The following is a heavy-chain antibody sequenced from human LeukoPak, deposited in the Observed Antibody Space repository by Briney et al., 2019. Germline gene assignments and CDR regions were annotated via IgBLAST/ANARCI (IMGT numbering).Heavy chain of an antibody. D-gene: IGHD3-10*01. CDR2: INHSGST. J-gene: IGHJ5*02. Sequence: SETLSLTCAVYGGSFSGYYWSWIRQPPGKGLEWIGEINHSGSTNYNPSLKSRVTISVDTSKNQFSLKLSSVTAADTAVCYCARDGYYGSGSLSWFDPWGQGTLVTVSS. CDR1: GGSFSGYY. V-gene: IGHV4-34*01. CDR3: ARDGYYGSGSLSWFDP.